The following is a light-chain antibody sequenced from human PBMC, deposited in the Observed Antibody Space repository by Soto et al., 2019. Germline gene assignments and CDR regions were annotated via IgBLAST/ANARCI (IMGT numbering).Light chain of an antibody. CDR1: QTINNGY. CDR2: GVS. J-gene: IGKJ2*01. V-gene: IGKV3-20*01. CDR3: QQYDGSLPYT. Sequence: EIVLTQSPGTLSLSPGDRATLSCRASQTINNGYLAWYQQKPGQAPRLVIYGVSVRATGIPDRFSGSGSGTDFTLTISRLEPEDFAVFYCQQYDGSLPYTFGRGTKLEIK.